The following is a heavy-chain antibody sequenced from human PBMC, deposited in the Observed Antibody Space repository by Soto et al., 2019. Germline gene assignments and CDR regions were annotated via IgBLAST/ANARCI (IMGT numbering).Heavy chain of an antibody. CDR2: IYYSGST. CDR1: GGSISSSSYY. D-gene: IGHD6-13*01. V-gene: IGHV4-39*01. Sequence: QLQLQESGPGLVKPSETLSLTCSVSGGSISSSSYYWGWIRQPPGKGLEWIGSIYYSGSTYYNPSLKSRVTISVDTSKNQFSLKLSSVTAADTAVYYSARPLPPQQLGPMDVWGQGTTVTVSS. CDR3: ARPLPPQQLGPMDV. J-gene: IGHJ6*02.